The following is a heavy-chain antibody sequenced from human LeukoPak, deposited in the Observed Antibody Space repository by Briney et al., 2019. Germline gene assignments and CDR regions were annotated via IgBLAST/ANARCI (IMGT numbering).Heavy chain of an antibody. D-gene: IGHD1-26*01. J-gene: IGHJ6*03. Sequence: ASVKVSCKASGYTFTGYYMHWVRQAPGQGLEWMGIINPSGGSTSYAQKFQGRVTMTRDMSTSTVYMELSSLRSEDTAVYYCAREGLIAPGSRYMDVWGKGTTVTVSS. V-gene: IGHV1-46*01. CDR1: GYTFTGYY. CDR3: AREGLIAPGSRYMDV. CDR2: INPSGGST.